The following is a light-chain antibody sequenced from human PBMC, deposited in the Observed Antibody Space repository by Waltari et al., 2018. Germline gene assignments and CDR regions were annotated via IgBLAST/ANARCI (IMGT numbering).Light chain of an antibody. V-gene: IGKV3-20*01. Sequence: VLTQSPGTLSLSPGERAPLSCRASQSLTKKYLAWYQQKPGQAPRPLIYGASSRAACIPDRFSVSGSGTDFTLTINRLEPEDFAVYYCQQYGSSVMYTFGQGTKLEIK. CDR2: GAS. J-gene: IGKJ2*01. CDR1: QSLTKKY. CDR3: QQYGSSVMYT.